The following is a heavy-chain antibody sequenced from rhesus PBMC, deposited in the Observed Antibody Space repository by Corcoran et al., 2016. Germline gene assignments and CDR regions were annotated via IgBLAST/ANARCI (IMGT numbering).Heavy chain of an antibody. CDR2: ISGSGGST. J-gene: IGHJ2*01. V-gene: IGHV4-173*01. Sequence: QLQLQESGPGLVKPSETLSLTCAVSGGSISSNYWSWIRQPPWKGLEWIGRISGSGGSTAYSPSLKSRVTISTDTYKNQFSLKLSSVTAADTAVYYCARGIAGTTSLYIDLWGPGTPITISS. CDR3: ARGIAGTTSLYIDL. CDR1: GGSISSNY. D-gene: IGHD1-20*01.